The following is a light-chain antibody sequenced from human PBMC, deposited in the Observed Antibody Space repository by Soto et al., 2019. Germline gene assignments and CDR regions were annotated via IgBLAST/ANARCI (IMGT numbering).Light chain of an antibody. V-gene: IGKV3-11*01. CDR3: QQRSNWPPAIT. Sequence: EIVLTQSPATLSLSPGERATLSCRASQSLSSYLAWYQQKPGQAPRLLIYDASNRATGIPARFSGSGSGTDFTLTISSLEPEAFAVYYCQQRSNWPPAITFGQGTLLEIK. CDR2: DAS. CDR1: QSLSSY. J-gene: IGKJ5*01.